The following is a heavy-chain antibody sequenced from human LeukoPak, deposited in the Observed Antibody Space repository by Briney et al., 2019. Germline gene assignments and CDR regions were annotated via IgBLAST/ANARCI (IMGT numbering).Heavy chain of an antibody. V-gene: IGHV3-9*01. D-gene: IGHD5-18*01. Sequence: GGSLRLSCAASGFTFDDYAMHWIRQAPGKGLEWVSGISWNSGSIGYADSVKGRFTISRDNAKNSLYLQMNSLRAEDTAVYYCARAPSQLWSSFVDYWGQGTLVTVSS. J-gene: IGHJ4*02. CDR1: GFTFDDYA. CDR3: ARAPSQLWSSFVDY. CDR2: ISWNSGSI.